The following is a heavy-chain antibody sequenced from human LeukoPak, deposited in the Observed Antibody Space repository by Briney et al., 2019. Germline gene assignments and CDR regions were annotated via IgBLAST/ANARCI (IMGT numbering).Heavy chain of an antibody. D-gene: IGHD3-22*01. Sequence: SETLSLTCAVYGGSYSGFYWSWIRQPPGKGLEWIGEINHSGSTYYNPSLKSRVTITVDTSKKQFSLRVTSVTAADTAVYYCATLGEYYDTSGYYYNWGPGTLVTVSS. CDR1: GGSYSGFY. J-gene: IGHJ4*02. CDR3: ATLGEYYDTSGYYYN. V-gene: IGHV4-34*01. CDR2: INHSGST.